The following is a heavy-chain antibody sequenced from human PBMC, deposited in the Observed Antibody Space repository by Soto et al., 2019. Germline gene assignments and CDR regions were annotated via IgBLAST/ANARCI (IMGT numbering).Heavy chain of an antibody. CDR2: TYYRSRWYN. J-gene: IGHJ6*03. CDR3: AGTTSHQWYYMDV. D-gene: IGHD1-7*01. Sequence: TLSLTCAISGDSVSRDIAAWNLIRLSPSRGLEWLARTYYRSRWYNDYAVSVRSRITVNPDASKNQFSLQLTSVTPEDTAVYYCAGTTSHQWYYMDVWGKGTTVTVSS. CDR1: GDSVSRDIAA. V-gene: IGHV6-1*01.